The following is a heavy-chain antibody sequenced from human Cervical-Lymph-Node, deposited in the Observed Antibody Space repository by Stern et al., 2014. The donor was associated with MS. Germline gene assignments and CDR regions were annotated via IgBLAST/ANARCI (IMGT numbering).Heavy chain of an antibody. CDR2: IYSSGPT. Sequence: VQLVESGPGLVKPSQTLSLTCTVSGGSISSDNYYWTWIRQHPGKGLEWIGHIYSSGPTYYTPSLKSRVSITVDTSKNLFSLRLSSVTAADTAVYYCARDHFTTSLDVWGHGTTVTVS. CDR3: ARDHFTTSLDV. J-gene: IGHJ6*02. D-gene: IGHD2-2*01. V-gene: IGHV4-31*03. CDR1: GGSISSDNYY.